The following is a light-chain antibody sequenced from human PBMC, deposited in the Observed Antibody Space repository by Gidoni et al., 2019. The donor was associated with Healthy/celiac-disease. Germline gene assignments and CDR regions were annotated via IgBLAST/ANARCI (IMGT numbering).Light chain of an antibody. CDR3: QQSYSTPLG. J-gene: IGKJ3*01. CDR2: AAS. Sequence: DIQMTQSPSSLSASVGYRVTITCRASQSISSYLNWYQQKPGKAPKLLIYAASSLQSGVPSRFSGSGSGTDFTLTISSLQPEDFATYYCQQSYSTPLGFXPXTKVDIK. CDR1: QSISSY. V-gene: IGKV1-39*01.